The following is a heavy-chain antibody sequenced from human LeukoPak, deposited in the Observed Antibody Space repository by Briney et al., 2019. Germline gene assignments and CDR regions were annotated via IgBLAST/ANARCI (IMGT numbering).Heavy chain of an antibody. CDR3: AKIPSLRSTSYYFDY. CDR1: GFTFSSYA. J-gene: IGHJ4*02. Sequence: PGGSLRLSCAASGFTFSSYAMSWVRQAPGKGLEWVSAISGSGGSTYYADSVKGRFTISRDNSKNTLYLQMNSLRAEDTAAYYCAKIPSLRSTSYYFDYWGQGTLVTVSS. V-gene: IGHV3-23*01. D-gene: IGHD6-6*01. CDR2: ISGSGGST.